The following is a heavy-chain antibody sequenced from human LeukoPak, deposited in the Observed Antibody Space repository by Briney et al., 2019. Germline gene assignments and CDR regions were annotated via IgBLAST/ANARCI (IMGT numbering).Heavy chain of an antibody. J-gene: IGHJ6*03. CDR3: ARALSPPYYYYYYMDV. Sequence: GASVKVSCKASGGTFSSYAISWVRQAPGHGLEWMGGIMPIFGTANYAQKFQGRVTITTDESTSTAYMELSSLRSEDTAVYYCARALSPPYYYYYYMDVWGKGTTVTVSS. CDR2: IMPIFGTA. CDR1: GGTFSSYA. V-gene: IGHV1-69*05.